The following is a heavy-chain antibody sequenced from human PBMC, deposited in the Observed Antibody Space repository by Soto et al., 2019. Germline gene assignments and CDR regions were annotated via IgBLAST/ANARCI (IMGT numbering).Heavy chain of an antibody. Sequence: EVQLLESGGGLVQPGGSLGLSCAASGFVFPAFEMSWVRQAPGRGLEWVSFISVDGTRTYYADAVKGRFTISRDNSKDTLYLHMNSLTAEDSAVYACVKGVWWDFWGQGTLVTVSS. D-gene: IGHD2-21*01. J-gene: IGHJ4*02. CDR1: GFVFPAFE. CDR2: ISVDGTRT. CDR3: VKGVWWDF. V-gene: IGHV3-23*01.